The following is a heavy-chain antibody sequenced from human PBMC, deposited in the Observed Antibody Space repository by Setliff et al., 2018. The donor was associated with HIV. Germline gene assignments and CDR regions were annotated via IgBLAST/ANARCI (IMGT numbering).Heavy chain of an antibody. J-gene: IGHJ3*01. CDR1: QYTFTTYW. D-gene: IGHD6-13*01. CDR3: ARRDGRSMNAFQI. Sequence: GESLKISCKGSQYTFTTYWIGWVRQVPGRGLEWMALIYPSDSNIYYNPSFQDRVTISVEKPIATAYLQWSSLKTSDTAIYYCARRDGRSMNAFQIWGPGTKVTVSS. CDR2: IYPSDSNI. V-gene: IGHV5-51*01.